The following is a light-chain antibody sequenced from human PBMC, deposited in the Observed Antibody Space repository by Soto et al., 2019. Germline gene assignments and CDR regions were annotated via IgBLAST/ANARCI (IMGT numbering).Light chain of an antibody. V-gene: IGKV2-30*02. CDR1: QSLVHSDGNTY. J-gene: IGKJ2*01. Sequence: DVVMTQSPLSLPVTLGQPASISCRSSQSLVHSDGNTYLNWFHQRPGQSPRRLIYKVSNRDSGVPDTFSGSGPDTDFTLRLSGVEAEDGGFYYCMQGTHGPPYTFGQGTKLEIK. CDR3: MQGTHGPPYT. CDR2: KVS.